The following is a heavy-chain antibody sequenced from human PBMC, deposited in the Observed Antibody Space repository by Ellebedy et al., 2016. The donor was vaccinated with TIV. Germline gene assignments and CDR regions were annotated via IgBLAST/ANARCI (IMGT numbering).Heavy chain of an antibody. V-gene: IGHV6-1*01. Sequence: SQTLSLTCAISGDSVSSNSVAWPWIMQSPSRGLEWLGRTYYRSKWYNEYAVSVKSRITINPDTSKNQFSLQLNSLTPEDQALYYCVRGSRGAFDIWGQGTMVTVSS. J-gene: IGHJ3*02. CDR1: GDSVSSNSVA. CDR2: TYYRSKWYN. CDR3: VRGSRGAFDI.